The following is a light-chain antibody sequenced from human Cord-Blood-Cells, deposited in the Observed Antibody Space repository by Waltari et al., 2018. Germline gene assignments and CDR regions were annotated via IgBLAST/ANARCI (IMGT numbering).Light chain of an antibody. V-gene: IGKV4-1*01. J-gene: IGKJ2*03. Sequence: IVMTQSLDSLAVSLVARATINCKSSQGVLYSSNNKNYLAWYQQKPGQPLKLVIDCASTRESGVPDRFSRSGSRTDVTRTCNSHQAEELEGYYCQKYDSTPYSFGHGTKLEIK. CDR1: QGVLYSSNNKNY. CDR2: CAS. CDR3: QKYDSTPYS.